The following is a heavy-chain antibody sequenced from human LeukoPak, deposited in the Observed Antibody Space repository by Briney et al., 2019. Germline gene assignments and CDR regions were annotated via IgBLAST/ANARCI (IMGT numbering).Heavy chain of an antibody. CDR3: AKDSRFCTGYDCRGDAFDS. CDR2: IKEDGSQK. Sequence: GGSLRLSCAASGFTFRDYWMSWVRQSPGKGLEWVANIKEDGSQKYDVDSVRGRFTISRDNAKNSLFLRMDSLRAEDTAVYYCAKDSRFCTGYDCRGDAFDSWGQGTMVTVTS. J-gene: IGHJ3*02. D-gene: IGHD2-8*02. CDR1: GFTFRDYW. V-gene: IGHV3-7*01.